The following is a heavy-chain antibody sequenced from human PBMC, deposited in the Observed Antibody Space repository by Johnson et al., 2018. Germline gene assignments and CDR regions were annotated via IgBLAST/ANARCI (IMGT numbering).Heavy chain of an antibody. CDR2: INHSGST. D-gene: IGHD5-24*01. J-gene: IGHJ3*02. CDR3: ARRPRRDGYNSPYAFAI. V-gene: IGHV4-34*01. CDR1: GGSFSGYY. Sequence: QVQLQQWGAGLLKPSETLSLTCAVYGGSFSGYYWSWIRQPPGKGLEWIGEINHSGSTNYNPSLKSRVTITVDTSKNQFALKLSSVTAADTAVYYCARRPRRDGYNSPYAFAIWGQGTMVTVSS.